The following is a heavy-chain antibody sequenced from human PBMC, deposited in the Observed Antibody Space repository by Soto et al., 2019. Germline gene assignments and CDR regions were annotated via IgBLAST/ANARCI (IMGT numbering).Heavy chain of an antibody. CDR2: ISYEGSNR. V-gene: IGHV3-30*18. Sequence: GGSLRLSCAASGFRFSAYAMHWVRQAPGKGLEWVAVISYEGSNRFYADSVKGRFTVSRDNSKNMVYLQMNSLRGGDTAVFYCAKDYGDYNFNYGMDVWGQGTTVTVYS. J-gene: IGHJ6*02. D-gene: IGHD4-17*01. CDR3: AKDYGDYNFNYGMDV. CDR1: GFRFSAYA.